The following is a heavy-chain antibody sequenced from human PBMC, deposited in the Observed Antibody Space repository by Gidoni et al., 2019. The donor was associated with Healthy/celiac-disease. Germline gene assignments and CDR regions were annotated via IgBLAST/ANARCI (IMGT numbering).Heavy chain of an antibody. J-gene: IGHJ3*02. D-gene: IGHD1-20*01. CDR1: GFTFSSYA. CDR3: AKGATYGGNRNDAFDI. V-gene: IGHV3-23*01. Sequence: EVQLLESGGGLVQPGGSLRLSCAASGFTFSSYARSWVRQAPGKALEWVSAISGSGGSKYYADSVKGRFTISRDNSKNTLYLQMNSLRAEDTAVYYCAKGATYGGNRNDAFDIWGQGTMVTVSS. CDR2: ISGSGGSK.